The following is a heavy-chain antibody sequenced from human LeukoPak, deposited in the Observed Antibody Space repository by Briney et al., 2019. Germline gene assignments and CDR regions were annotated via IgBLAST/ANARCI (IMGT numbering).Heavy chain of an antibody. Sequence: SVKGRFTIPRDNSKNTVYLHMNSLRAEDTAVYYCATYMQRSPFDYWGQGTLVTVSS. J-gene: IGHJ4*02. V-gene: IGHV3-23*01. D-gene: IGHD6-25*01. CDR3: ATYMQRSPFDY.